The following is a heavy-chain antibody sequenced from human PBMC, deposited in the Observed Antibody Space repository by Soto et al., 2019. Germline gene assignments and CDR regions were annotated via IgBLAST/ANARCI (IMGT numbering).Heavy chain of an antibody. CDR1: GFTFSSYG. V-gene: IGHV3-33*01. CDR3: ARALLAAAGFYFDY. CDR2: IWYDGSNK. Sequence: GGSLRLSCAASGFTFSSYGMHWVRQAPGKGLEWVAVIWYDGSNKYYADSVKGRFTISRDNSKNTLYLQMNSLRAEDTAVYYCARALLAAAGFYFDYWGQGTLVTVSS. J-gene: IGHJ4*02. D-gene: IGHD6-13*01.